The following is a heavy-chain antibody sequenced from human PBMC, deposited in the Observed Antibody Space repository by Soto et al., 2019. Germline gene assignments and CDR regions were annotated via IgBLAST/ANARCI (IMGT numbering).Heavy chain of an antibody. D-gene: IGHD6-19*01. CDR2: INPNSGGT. J-gene: IGHJ6*02. V-gene: IGHV1-2*04. CDR3: ARGLHWRVAGHRSYYYGMDV. Sequence: ASVKVSCKASGYTFTGYYMHWVRQAPGQGLEWMGWINPNSGGTNYAQKFQGWVTMTRDTSISTAYMELSRLRSDDTAVYYCARGLHWRVAGHRSYYYGMDVWGQGTTVTVS. CDR1: GYTFTGYY.